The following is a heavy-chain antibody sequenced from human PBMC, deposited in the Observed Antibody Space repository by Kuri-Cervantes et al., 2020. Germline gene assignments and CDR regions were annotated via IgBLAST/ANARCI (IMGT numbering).Heavy chain of an antibody. CDR3: ARVGGSGYSTFDY. CDR2: INHSGST. CDR1: GGSFSGYY. J-gene: IGHJ4*02. Sequence: SETLSLTCAVYGGSFSGYYWSWIRQPPGKGLEWIGEINHSGSTNYNPSLKSRVTISVDKSKNQFSLKLSSVTAADTAVYYRARVGGSGYSTFDYWGQGTLVTVSS. D-gene: IGHD3-22*01. V-gene: IGHV4-34*01.